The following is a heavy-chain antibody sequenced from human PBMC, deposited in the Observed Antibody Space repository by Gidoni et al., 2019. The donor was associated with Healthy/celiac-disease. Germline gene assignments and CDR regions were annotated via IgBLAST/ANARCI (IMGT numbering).Heavy chain of an antibody. CDR2: ISYYGSNK. V-gene: IGHV3-30*18. Sequence: QVQLVESGGGVVQPGRALRLSCAAPGLTCSSYGLHWVRQAPGKGLEWVAVISYYGSNKYYADSVKGRFTISRDNSKNTLYLQMNSLRAEDTAVYYCAKDFDHCSGGSCYSGNDYWGQGTLVTVSS. CDR3: AKDFDHCSGGSCYSGNDY. D-gene: IGHD2-15*01. CDR1: GLTCSSYG. J-gene: IGHJ4*02.